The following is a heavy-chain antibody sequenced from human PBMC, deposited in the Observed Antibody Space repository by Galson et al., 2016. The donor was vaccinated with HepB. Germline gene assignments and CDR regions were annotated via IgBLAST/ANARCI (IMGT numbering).Heavy chain of an antibody. CDR3: ARDLQTYRYFAA. D-gene: IGHD1-26*01. Sequence: SETLSLTCVVSGVSVTTSAWFTWIRQPPGKGLEWIGEVSHAGGSGYNPTLRGRVTISLDRTQNGFSLRLDSVTAADTATYYCARDLQTYRYFAAWGQGTLVSVSS. CDR1: GVSVTTSAW. J-gene: IGHJ5*02. CDR2: VSHAGGS. V-gene: IGHV4/OR15-8*01.